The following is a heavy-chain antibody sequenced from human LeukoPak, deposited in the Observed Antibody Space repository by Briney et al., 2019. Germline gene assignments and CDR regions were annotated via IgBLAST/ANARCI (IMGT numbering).Heavy chain of an antibody. Sequence: SETLSLTCAVSGGSISSGGYCWGWIRQPPGKGLEWIGYIYHSGSTYYNPSLKSRVTISVDRSKNQFSLKLSSVTAADTAVYYCARVAGLAYYYYYMDVWGKGTTVTVSS. CDR3: ARVAGLAYYYYYMDV. V-gene: IGHV4-30-2*01. J-gene: IGHJ6*03. CDR2: IYHSGST. CDR1: GGSISSGGYC.